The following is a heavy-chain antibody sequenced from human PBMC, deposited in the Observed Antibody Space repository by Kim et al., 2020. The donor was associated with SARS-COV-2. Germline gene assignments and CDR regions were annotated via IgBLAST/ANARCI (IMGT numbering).Heavy chain of an antibody. J-gene: IGHJ3*02. V-gene: IGHV3-11*06. CDR3: ARSAERYFDWLPSGAFDI. CDR2: ISSSSSYT. D-gene: IGHD3-9*01. CDR1: GFTFSDYY. Sequence: GGSLRLSCAASGFTFSDYYMSWIRQDPGKGLEWVSYISSSSSYTNYADSVKGRFTISRDNAKNSLYLQMNSLRAEDTAVYYCARSAERYFDWLPSGAFDIWGQGTMVTVSS.